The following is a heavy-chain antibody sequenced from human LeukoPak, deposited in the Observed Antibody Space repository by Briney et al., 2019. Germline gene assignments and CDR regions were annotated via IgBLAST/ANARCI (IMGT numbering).Heavy chain of an antibody. CDR1: GGSISSRSYY. CDR3: ARYTGVNGYYFDY. J-gene: IGHJ4*02. V-gene: IGHV4-39*02. CDR2: IYHSGST. Sequence: ASETLSLTCNVSGGSISSRSYYWSWLRQPPGKGLEWIATIYHSGSTYYNASLKSRVTISVDTSKSHFSPKLSSVTAADTAMYYCARYTGVNGYYFDYWGQGTLVTVSS. D-gene: IGHD2-8*01.